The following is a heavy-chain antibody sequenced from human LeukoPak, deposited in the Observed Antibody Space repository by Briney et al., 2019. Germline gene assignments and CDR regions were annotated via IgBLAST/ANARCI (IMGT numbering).Heavy chain of an antibody. CDR3: ASDGLPFDY. Sequence: GGSLRLSCAASGITFSSYWMSWVRPAPGKGLEWVANIKQDGSEKYYVDSVKGRFTISRDNAKNSLYLQMNSLRAEDTAVYFCASDGLPFDYWGRGTLVTVSA. V-gene: IGHV3-7*05. CDR1: GITFSSYW. CDR2: IKQDGSEK. J-gene: IGHJ4*02. D-gene: IGHD3/OR15-3a*01.